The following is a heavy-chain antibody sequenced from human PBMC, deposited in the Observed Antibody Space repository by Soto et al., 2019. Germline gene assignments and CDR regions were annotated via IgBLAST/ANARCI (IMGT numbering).Heavy chain of an antibody. V-gene: IGHV4-61*01. CDR1: GGSVNSVNYY. CDR2: IYSSGST. J-gene: IGHJ3*02. CDR3: ADSPRVAFYI. D-gene: IGHD2-15*01. Sequence: QVQLQESGPGLVKPSETLSLSCSVSGGSVNSVNYYWSWIRQPPGQGLEWIGYIYSSGSTNYNPSLKSRVTKSVDTSKNQLSLRLNSVNTADTAVYSCADSPRVAFYIWGQGTMVTVSA.